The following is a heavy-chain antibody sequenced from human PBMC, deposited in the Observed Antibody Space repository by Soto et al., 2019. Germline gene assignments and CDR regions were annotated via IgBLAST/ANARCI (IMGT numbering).Heavy chain of an antibody. J-gene: IGHJ4*02. CDR2: ISYDGSNK. D-gene: IGHD3-3*01. V-gene: IGHV3-30*18. CDR3: AKEPSITIFGVVIGNYFDY. Sequence: QVQLVESGGGVVQPGRSLRLSCAASGFTFSSYGMHWVRQAPGKGLEWMAVISYDGSNKYYADSVKGRFTISRDNSKNTLYLQMNSLRAEDTAVYYCAKEPSITIFGVVIGNYFDYWGQGTLVTVSS. CDR1: GFTFSSYG.